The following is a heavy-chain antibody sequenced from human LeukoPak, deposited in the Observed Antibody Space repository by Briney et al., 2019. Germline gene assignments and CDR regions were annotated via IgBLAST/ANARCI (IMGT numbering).Heavy chain of an antibody. D-gene: IGHD2-2*02. CDR3: ARERDCSSTSCYNAFDI. CDR2: ISYDGNNK. J-gene: IGHJ3*02. Sequence: GRSLRLSCAASGFTFSSYAMPWVRQAPGKGLEWVAVISYDGNNKYYADSVKGRFTISRDNSKNTLYLQMNSLRAEDTAVYYCARERDCSSTSCYNAFDIWGQGTVVTVSS. V-gene: IGHV3-30-3*01. CDR1: GFTFSSYA.